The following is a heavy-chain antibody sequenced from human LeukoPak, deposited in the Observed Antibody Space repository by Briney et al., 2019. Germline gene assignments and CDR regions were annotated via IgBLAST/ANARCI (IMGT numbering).Heavy chain of an antibody. J-gene: IGHJ4*02. CDR2: IYSDGRT. D-gene: IGHD1-1*01. Sequence: GGSLRLSCAASGLTVSSNYMSWARQAPGKGLEWVSVIYSDGRTYYADSVKGRFTLSRDTSQNMLYLQMNSLRAEDTAVYYCVRDKGNDVGHSWGQGTLVTVSS. CDR3: VRDKGNDVGHS. CDR1: GLTVSSNY. V-gene: IGHV3-66*01.